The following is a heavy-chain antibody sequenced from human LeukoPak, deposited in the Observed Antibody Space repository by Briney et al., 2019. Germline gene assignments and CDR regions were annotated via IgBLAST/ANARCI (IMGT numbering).Heavy chain of an antibody. D-gene: IGHD1/OR15-1a*01. CDR3: ARETNNRFDP. Sequence: GESLKISRKGSGYRFGSYWIAWGRQMPGKGLEWMGIIYPGDSDTRYSPAFQGQVTISVDKSISTAYPQWSSLKASDTAVYYCARETNNRFDPWGQGTQVTVSS. CDR1: GYRFGSYW. CDR2: IYPGDSDT. V-gene: IGHV5-51*01. J-gene: IGHJ5*02.